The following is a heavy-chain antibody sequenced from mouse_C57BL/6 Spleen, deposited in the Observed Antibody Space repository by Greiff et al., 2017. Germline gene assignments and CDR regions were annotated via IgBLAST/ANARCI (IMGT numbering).Heavy chain of an antibody. V-gene: IGHV1-15*01. D-gene: IGHD2-4*01. J-gene: IGHJ3*01. CDR2: IEPGTGGT. CDR3: TTRTMITKRGFAY. CDR1: GYTFTDYE. Sequence: QVQLKQSGAELVRPGASVTLSCKASGYTFTDYEMQWVKQTPVHGLEWSGAIEPGTGGTAYNQKFKGKAILTADTSSSTAYMELRSLTSEDSAVYYCTTRTMITKRGFAYWGQGTPVTVSA.